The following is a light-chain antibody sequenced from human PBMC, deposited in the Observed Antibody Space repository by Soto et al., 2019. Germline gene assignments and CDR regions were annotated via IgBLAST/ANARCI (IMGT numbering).Light chain of an antibody. CDR3: QVWDSSSDHYV. V-gene: IGLV3-21*02. CDR2: DDS. J-gene: IGLJ1*01. Sequence: SYELTQPPSVSVAPGQTARITCGGNNLGRKSVHWYQQKPGQAPVLVVYDDSDRPSGIPGRFSGSNSGNTASLTISRVESGDEADYYCQVWDSSSDHYVFGTGTKLTVL. CDR1: NLGRKS.